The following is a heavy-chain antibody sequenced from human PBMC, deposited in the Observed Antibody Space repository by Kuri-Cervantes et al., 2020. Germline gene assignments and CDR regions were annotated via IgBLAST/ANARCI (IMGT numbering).Heavy chain of an antibody. D-gene: IGHD3-10*01. CDR1: GGTFSSYA. CDR3: ARGPSAPIINNWFDP. CDR2: IIPIFGTA. V-gene: IGHV1-69*05. J-gene: IGHJ5*02. Sequence: VKVSCKASGGTFSSYAISWVRQAPGQGLEWMGGIIPIFGTANYAQKFQGRVTITTDESTSTAYMELSSLRSEDTAVYYCARGPSAPIINNWFDPWGQGTLVTVSS.